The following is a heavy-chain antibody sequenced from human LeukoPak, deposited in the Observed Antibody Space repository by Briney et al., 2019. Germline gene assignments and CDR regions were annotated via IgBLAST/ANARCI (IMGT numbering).Heavy chain of an antibody. CDR3: ASLPRVYVGTGYSYGPDAFDI. CDR1: GFTFSSYA. CDR2: ISYDGSNK. J-gene: IGHJ3*02. D-gene: IGHD5-18*01. V-gene: IGHV3-30-3*02. Sequence: AGGSLRLSCAASGFTFSSYAMHWVRQAPGKGLEWVAVISYDGSNKYYADSVKGRFTISRDKSKNTLYLQMNSLRAEDTAVYYCASLPRVYVGTGYSYGPDAFDIWGQGTMVTVSS.